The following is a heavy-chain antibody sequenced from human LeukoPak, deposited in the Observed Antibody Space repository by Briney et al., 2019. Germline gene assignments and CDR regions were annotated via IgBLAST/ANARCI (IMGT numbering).Heavy chain of an antibody. CDR2: INPNSGNT. Sequence: ASVKVSCKASGYTFTGYYMHWVRQAPGQGLEWMGWINPNSGNTGYAQTFQGKLTMTRNTSIKTAYMELSSLRSEDTAVYYCARRFYDNLTGHTWYDYWGQGTLVTVSS. V-gene: IGHV1-8*02. J-gene: IGHJ4*02. CDR3: ARRFYDNLTGHTWYDY. D-gene: IGHD3-9*01. CDR1: GYTFTGYY.